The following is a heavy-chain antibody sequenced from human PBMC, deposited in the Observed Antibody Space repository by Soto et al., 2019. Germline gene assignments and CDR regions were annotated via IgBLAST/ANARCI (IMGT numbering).Heavy chain of an antibody. V-gene: IGHV4-39*01. CDR2: IYYSGST. CDR3: AILFPYSSGWYYFDY. D-gene: IGHD6-19*01. J-gene: IGHJ4*02. Sequence: QLQLQESGPGLVKPSETLSLTCTVSGGSISSSSYYWGWIRQPPGKGLEWIGSIYYSGSTYYNPSLKSRVTISVDTSKNQFSLKLSSVTAADTAVYYCAILFPYSSGWYYFDYWGQGTLVTVSS. CDR1: GGSISSSSYY.